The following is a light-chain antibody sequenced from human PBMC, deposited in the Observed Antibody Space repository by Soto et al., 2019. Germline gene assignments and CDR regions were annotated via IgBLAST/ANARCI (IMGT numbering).Light chain of an antibody. J-gene: IGKJ4*01. V-gene: IGKV1-9*01. CDR3: QQVHNYTFT. Sequence: DIQLTHSPSLLSASVGDRVTITCRASQGISTSLAWYQQKPGKAPKLLIYAASTVHSGVPSRFSGSGSRKDFTLTISSLQPEDFANFYCQQVHNYTFTFGGGTQVAIK. CDR1: QGISTS. CDR2: AAS.